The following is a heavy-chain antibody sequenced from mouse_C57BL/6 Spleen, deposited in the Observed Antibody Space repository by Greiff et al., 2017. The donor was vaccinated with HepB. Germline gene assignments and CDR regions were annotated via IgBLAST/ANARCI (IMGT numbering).Heavy chain of an antibody. V-gene: IGHV1-4*01. D-gene: IGHD1-1*01. Sequence: VKLMESGAELARPGASVKMSCKASGYTFTSYTMHWVKQRPGQGLEWIGYINPSSGYTKYNQKFKDKATLTADKSSSTAYMQLSSLTSEDSAVYYCARGGVVDFDYWGQGTTLTVSS. CDR1: GYTFTSYT. J-gene: IGHJ2*01. CDR2: INPSSGYT. CDR3: ARGGVVDFDY.